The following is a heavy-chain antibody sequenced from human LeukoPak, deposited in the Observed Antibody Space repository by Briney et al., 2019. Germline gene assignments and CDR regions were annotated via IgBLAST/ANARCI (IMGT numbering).Heavy chain of an antibody. V-gene: IGHV1-46*01. J-gene: IGHJ4*02. Sequence: ASVKVSCTASGYTFTSNYIHWVRQAPGQGLEWMGMIYPRDGSTSYAQKFQGRVTVTRDTSTSTVHMELSGLRSEDTAVYHCARDQEGFDYWGQGTLVTVSS. CDR2: IYPRDGST. CDR1: GYTFTSNY. CDR3: ARDQEGFDY.